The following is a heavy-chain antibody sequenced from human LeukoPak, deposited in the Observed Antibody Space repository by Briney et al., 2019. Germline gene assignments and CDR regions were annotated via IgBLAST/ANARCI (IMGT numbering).Heavy chain of an antibody. D-gene: IGHD2-2*01. V-gene: IGHV3-74*01. CDR2: INTDGSST. CDR3: ARAPAAYFDY. CDR1: GFTFSSYW. J-gene: IGHJ4*02. Sequence: GDPLRLSCAASGFTFSSYWMHWLRQAPGKGLVWVSRINTDGSSTSYADSVKGRFTISRDNAKNTLYLQMNSLRAEDTAVYYCARAPAAYFDYWGQGTLVTVSS.